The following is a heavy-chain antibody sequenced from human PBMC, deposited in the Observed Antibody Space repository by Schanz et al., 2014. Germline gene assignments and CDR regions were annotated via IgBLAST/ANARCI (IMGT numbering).Heavy chain of an antibody. CDR2: IHYSGNT. V-gene: IGHV4-59*02. CDR3: AREYSSFDY. D-gene: IGHD6-19*01. J-gene: IGHJ4*02. Sequence: QVHLQESGPGLVKSSETLSLTCTVSGGSVSTYYWHWIRQPPGKGLEWIGYIHYSGNTNYNPSLKSRVTISLDTSKNQFSLKVNSVTAADTAAYYCAREYSSFDYWGQGTLVTVSS. CDR1: GGSVSTYY.